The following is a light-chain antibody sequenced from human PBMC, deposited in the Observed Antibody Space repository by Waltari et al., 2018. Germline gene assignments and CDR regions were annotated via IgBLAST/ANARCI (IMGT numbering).Light chain of an antibody. V-gene: IGKV3-11*01. CDR3: QQRSNWPPFT. Sequence: DIALTQSPATLSLSPGDRATLSCRASQTVDTYLAWYQQKPGQAPRLLIYDASNRATGIPARFSGSGSGTDFTLTISSLEPEDFAVYYCQQRSNWPPFTFGPGTKVDIK. J-gene: IGKJ3*01. CDR2: DAS. CDR1: QTVDTY.